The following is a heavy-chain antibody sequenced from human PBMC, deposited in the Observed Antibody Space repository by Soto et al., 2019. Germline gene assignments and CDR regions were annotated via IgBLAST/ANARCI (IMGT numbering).Heavy chain of an antibody. CDR1: GGSISDFY. D-gene: IGHD3-10*01. V-gene: IGHV4-4*07. CDR3: ARPEYLGEDGSFNI. J-gene: IGHJ3*02. CDR2: IHTSGST. Sequence: QVQLQESGPGLVKPSETLSLICTVSGGSISDFYWSWIRQPAGKGREWIGRIHTSGSTNINPSLKSRVSLLVARTRNQLSLTLTSVTAADTAAYYCARPEYLGEDGSFNIWGQGTVVTVSS.